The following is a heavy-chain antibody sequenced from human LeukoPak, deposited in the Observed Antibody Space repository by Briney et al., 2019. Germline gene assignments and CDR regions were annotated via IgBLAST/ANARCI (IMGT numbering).Heavy chain of an antibody. CDR1: GFTFSSYG. J-gene: IGHJ4*02. CDR2: ISYDGSNK. CDR3: AKDRENSGSYYFDY. Sequence: PGGSLRLSCAASGFTFSSYGMHWVRQAPGKGLEWVAVISYDGSNKYHADSVKGRFTIPRDNSKNTLYLQMNSLRAEDTAVYYCAKDRENSGSYYFDYWGQGTLVTVSS. D-gene: IGHD1-26*01. V-gene: IGHV3-30*18.